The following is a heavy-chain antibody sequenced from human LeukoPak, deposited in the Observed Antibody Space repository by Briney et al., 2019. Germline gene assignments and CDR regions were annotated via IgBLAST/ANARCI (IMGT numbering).Heavy chain of an antibody. CDR2: IYHSGST. V-gene: IGHV4-38-2*02. CDR1: GYSISSGFY. CDR3: ARHGSGYSYDY. Sequence: SETLSLTCTVSGYSISSGFYWGWIRQPPGKGLEWIGSIYHSGSTCYNPSLKSRVTISVDTSKNQFSLKLSSVTPADTAVYYCARHGSGYSYDYWGQGTLVTVSS. J-gene: IGHJ4*02. D-gene: IGHD5-18*01.